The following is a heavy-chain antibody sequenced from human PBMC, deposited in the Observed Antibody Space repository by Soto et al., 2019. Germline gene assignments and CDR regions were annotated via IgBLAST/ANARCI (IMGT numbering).Heavy chain of an antibody. CDR2: ISSSSSTI. CDR1: GFTFSSYS. Sequence: GGSLRLSCAAFGFTFSSYSMNWVRQAPGKGLEWVSYISSSSSTIYYADSVEGRFTITKDTSKNQVVLTMTNMDPVDTATYYCAHRMVGATGLNWFDPWGQGTLVTVSS. CDR3: AHRMVGATGLNWFDP. D-gene: IGHD1-26*01. V-gene: IGHV3-48*04. J-gene: IGHJ5*02.